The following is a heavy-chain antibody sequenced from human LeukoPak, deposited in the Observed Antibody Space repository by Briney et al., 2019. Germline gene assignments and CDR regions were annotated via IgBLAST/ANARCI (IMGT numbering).Heavy chain of an antibody. CDR1: GFTFSSYE. CDR2: ITSSGSTI. Sequence: GGSLRLSCAASGFTFSSYEMNWVRQAPGKGLEWVSYITSSGSTIYYADSVKGRFTISRDNPKHSLYLQMNSLRAEDTAGHYCAREGPDSRYFDRWVRGTLVSDCS. CDR3: AREGPDSRYFDR. D-gene: IGHD4-11*01. V-gene: IGHV3-48*03. J-gene: IGHJ2*01.